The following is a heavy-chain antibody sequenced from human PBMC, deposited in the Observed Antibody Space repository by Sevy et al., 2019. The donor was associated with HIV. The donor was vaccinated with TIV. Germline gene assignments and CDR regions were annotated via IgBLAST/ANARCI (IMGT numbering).Heavy chain of an antibody. J-gene: IGHJ2*01. Sequence: SETLSLSCAVYGGSFSGYYWSWIRQPPGKGLEWIGEISHSGGTNYNPSLKSRVTISADTSKNQFSLQLSSVTAADTAVYYCARLRIVVAATGYFDLWGRGTPVTVS. CDR3: ARLRIVVAATGYFDL. D-gene: IGHD6-19*01. V-gene: IGHV4-34*01. CDR1: GGSFSGYY. CDR2: ISHSGGT.